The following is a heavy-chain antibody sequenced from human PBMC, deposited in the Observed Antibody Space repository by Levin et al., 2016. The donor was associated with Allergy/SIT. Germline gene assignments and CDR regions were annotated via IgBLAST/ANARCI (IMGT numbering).Heavy chain of an antibody. CDR3: AKNSDSLYYYGMDA. CDR2: ISYDGSNK. V-gene: IGHV3-30*18. J-gene: IGHJ6*02. CDR1: GFTFSSYG. Sequence: LSLTCAASGFTFSSYGMHWVRQAPGKGLEWVAVISYDGSNKYYADSVKGRFTISRDNSKNTLYLQMNSLRAEDTAVYYCAKNSDSLYYYGMDAWGQGTTVTVSS. D-gene: IGHD1-7*01.